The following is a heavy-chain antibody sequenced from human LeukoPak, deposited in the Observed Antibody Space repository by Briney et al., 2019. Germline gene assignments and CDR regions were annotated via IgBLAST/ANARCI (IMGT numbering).Heavy chain of an antibody. CDR1: GSTFSSYW. CDR2: IKQDGSEK. CDR3: ARKDYWVYYFDY. J-gene: IGHJ4*02. Sequence: GGSLRLSCAASGSTFSSYWMSWVRQAPGKGLEWVANIKQDGSEKYYVDSVKGRFTISRDNAKNSLYLQMNSLRAEDTAVYYCARKDYWVYYFDYWGQGTLVTVSS. D-gene: IGHD2-8*02. V-gene: IGHV3-7*01.